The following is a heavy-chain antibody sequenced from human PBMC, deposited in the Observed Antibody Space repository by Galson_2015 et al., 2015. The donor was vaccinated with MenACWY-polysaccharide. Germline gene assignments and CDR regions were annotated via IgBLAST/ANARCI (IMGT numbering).Heavy chain of an antibody. Sequence: SLRLSCAASGFTFSNYAMTWVRQAPGKGLGWVSAITGAGGAAYYADSVKGRFTISRDNSKNSLYLQMNSLRAEDTAGYYCAKKGCTTTSCTDNWFHPWGQGTLVTVSS. J-gene: IGHJ5*02. CDR2: ITGAGGAA. V-gene: IGHV3-23*01. D-gene: IGHD2-2*01. CDR1: GFTFSNYA. CDR3: AKKGCTTTSCTDNWFHP.